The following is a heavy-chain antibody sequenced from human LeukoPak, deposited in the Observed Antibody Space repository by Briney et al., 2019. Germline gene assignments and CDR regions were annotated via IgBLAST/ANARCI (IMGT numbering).Heavy chain of an antibody. CDR1: GFTFSSYW. D-gene: IGHD1-26*01. CDR2: IRYDGSNK. J-gene: IGHJ6*03. Sequence: GGSLRLSCAASGFTFSSYWMHWVRQAPGKGLEWVAFIRYDGSNKYYADSVKGRFTISRDNAKNSLYLQMNSLRAEDTAVYYCARDRTPRDPTSGSYYYYYHMDVWGKGTTVTVSS. CDR3: ARDRTPRDPTSGSYYYYYHMDV. V-gene: IGHV3-30*02.